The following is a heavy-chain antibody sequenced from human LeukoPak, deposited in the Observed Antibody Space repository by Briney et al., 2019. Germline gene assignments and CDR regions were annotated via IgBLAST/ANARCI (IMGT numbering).Heavy chain of an antibody. CDR1: GFTFTTYG. D-gene: IGHD1-26*01. V-gene: IGHV3-33*01. Sequence: GGSLRLSCAASGFTFTTYGMHRVRQAPGKGLEWVAIIWYDGSNKYYADSVKGRFTISRDNSKNTLYLQMNSLRDEDTAVYYCARDQGSSHFDYWGQGTLVTVSS. J-gene: IGHJ4*02. CDR2: IWYDGSNK. CDR3: ARDQGSSHFDY.